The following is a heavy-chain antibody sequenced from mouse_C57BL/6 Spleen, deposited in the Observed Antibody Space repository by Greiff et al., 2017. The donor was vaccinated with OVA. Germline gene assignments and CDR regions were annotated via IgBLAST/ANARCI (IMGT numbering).Heavy chain of an antibody. CDR3: AIPVGKYDYDDFALYG. CDR1: GFTFSDYY. J-gene: IGHJ4*01. CDR2: ISNGGGST. Sequence: EVMLVESGGGLVQPGGSLKLSCAASGFTFSDYYMYWVRQTPEKRLEWVAYISNGGGSTYYPDTVNGRFTITRDNAKNTLYLQMSRLKSEDTAMYYGAIPVGKYDYDDFALYGWGQGTSVTGSS. V-gene: IGHV5-12*01. D-gene: IGHD2-4*01.